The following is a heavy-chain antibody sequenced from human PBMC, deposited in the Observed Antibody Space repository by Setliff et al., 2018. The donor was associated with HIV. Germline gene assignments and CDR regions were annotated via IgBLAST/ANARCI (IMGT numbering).Heavy chain of an antibody. Sequence: PSETLSLTCTVSGGSISSGDYYWSWIRQPPGKGLEWIGYIYYSGSTYYNPSLRSRVAMSVDTAKNQFSLKLTSVSAADTAVYFCARDRIEVIAETPHDVFDIWGRGTMVTVSS. CDR2: IYYSGST. CDR1: GGSISSGDYY. V-gene: IGHV4-30-4*08. J-gene: IGHJ3*02. D-gene: IGHD6-13*01. CDR3: ARDRIEVIAETPHDVFDI.